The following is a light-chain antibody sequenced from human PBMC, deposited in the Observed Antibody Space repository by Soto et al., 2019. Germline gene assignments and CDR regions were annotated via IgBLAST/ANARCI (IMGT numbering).Light chain of an antibody. V-gene: IGLV2-14*01. Sequence: QSALTQPASVSGSPGQSITISCTGTSSDVGGYNNVSWYQQHPGKAPKLLIYEVSNRPSGVSNRFSGSKSGNTASLTISGLQAEDEADYYCSSYASIGTRVFGTGTKLTVL. J-gene: IGLJ1*01. CDR3: SSYASIGTRV. CDR2: EVS. CDR1: SSDVGGYNN.